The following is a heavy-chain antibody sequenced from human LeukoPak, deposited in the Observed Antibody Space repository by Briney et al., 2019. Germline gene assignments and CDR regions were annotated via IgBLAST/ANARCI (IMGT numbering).Heavy chain of an antibody. V-gene: IGHV1-8*01. Sequence: ASVKVSCKASGYTFSSYDINWVKQATGQGLEWMGWMNSNNGNTGYAQKFQGRVTMTRNTSISTAYMELRSLRSEDTAVYYCARGAFLLQYRRNFDPWGQGTLVTVSS. CDR1: GYTFSSYD. D-gene: IGHD3-9*01. CDR3: ARGAFLLQYRRNFDP. J-gene: IGHJ5*02. CDR2: MNSNNGNT.